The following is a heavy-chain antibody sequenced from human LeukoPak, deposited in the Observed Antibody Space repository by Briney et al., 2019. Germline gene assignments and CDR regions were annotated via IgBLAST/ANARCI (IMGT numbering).Heavy chain of an antibody. CDR2: ISGSGGST. Sequence: GGSRRLSCAASGFTFSSYAMSWVRQAPGKGLEWVSAISGSGGSTYYADSVKGRFTISRDNSKNTLYLQMNSLRAEDTAVYYCAKDGVAGTVWGYYGMDVWGQGTTVTVSS. D-gene: IGHD6-19*01. CDR1: GFTFSSYA. J-gene: IGHJ6*02. V-gene: IGHV3-23*01. CDR3: AKDGVAGTVWGYYGMDV.